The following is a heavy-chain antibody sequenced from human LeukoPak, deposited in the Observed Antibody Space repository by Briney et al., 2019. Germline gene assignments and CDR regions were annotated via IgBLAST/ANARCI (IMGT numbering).Heavy chain of an antibody. D-gene: IGHD2-2*01. V-gene: IGHV4-59*08. J-gene: IGHJ6*02. Sequence: PSETLSLTSTVSGASINKYYWNWVRQPPGKGLEWIGYFFYSGSTRYNPSLKSRVTISGDMSNNQFSLRLTSLTAADTAVYYCARNAGTKDYYYGMDVWGQGTTVIVSS. CDR1: GASINKYY. CDR2: FFYSGST. CDR3: ARNAGTKDYYYGMDV.